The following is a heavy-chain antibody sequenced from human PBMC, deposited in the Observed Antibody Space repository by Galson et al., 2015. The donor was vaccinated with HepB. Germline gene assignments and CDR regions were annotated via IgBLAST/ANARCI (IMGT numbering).Heavy chain of an antibody. D-gene: IGHD3-16*01. J-gene: IGHJ6*02. CDR2: IGTAGDT. CDR3: ARGAKRDYYGMDV. CDR1: GFTFSSYD. V-gene: IGHV3-13*04. Sequence: SLRLSCADSGFTFSSYDMHWVRQATGKGLEWVSAIGTAGDTYYPGSVKGRFTISRENAKNSLYLQMNSLRAGDTAVYYCARGAKRDYYGMDVWGQGTTVTVSS.